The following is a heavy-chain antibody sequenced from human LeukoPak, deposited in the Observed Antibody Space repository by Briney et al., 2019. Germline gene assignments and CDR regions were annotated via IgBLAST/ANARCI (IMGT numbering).Heavy chain of an antibody. J-gene: IGHJ4*02. CDR1: GFTFSSYA. Sequence: GGSLRLSCAASGFTFSSYAMSWVRQAPGRGLEWVSAITGSGGSTYYADSVKGRFTISRDNSKNTLDVQMNSLRAEDTAVYYCATERNWVFDYWGQGTLVTVSS. CDR3: ATERNWVFDY. D-gene: IGHD7-27*01. V-gene: IGHV3-23*01. CDR2: ITGSGGST.